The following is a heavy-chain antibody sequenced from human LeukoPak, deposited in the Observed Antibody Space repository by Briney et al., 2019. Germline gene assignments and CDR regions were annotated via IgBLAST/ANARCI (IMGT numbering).Heavy chain of an antibody. Sequence: ASVKVSCKASGYTFTGYYIHWVRQAPGQGLEWMGWINPNSGAPNYAQNFQGRVIMTRDTSISTVYMELSRLRSDDAAVYYCAQVATDYWGQGTLVTVSS. J-gene: IGHJ4*02. D-gene: IGHD5-12*01. CDR3: AQVATDY. CDR2: INPNSGAP. CDR1: GYTFTGYY. V-gene: IGHV1-2*02.